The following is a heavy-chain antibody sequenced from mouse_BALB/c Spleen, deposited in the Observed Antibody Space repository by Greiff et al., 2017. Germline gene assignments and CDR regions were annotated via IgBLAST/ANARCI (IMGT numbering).Heavy chain of an antibody. D-gene: IGHD1-2*01. CDR2: INPSTGYT. CDR3: ARAITTAKRDY. V-gene: IGHV1-7*01. CDR1: GYTFTSYW. Sequence: VQLQQSGAELAKPGASVKMSCKASGYTFTSYWMHWAKQRPGQGLEWIGYINPSTGYTEYNQKFKDKATLTADKSSSTAYMQLSSLTSEDSAVYYCARAITTAKRDYWGQGTTLTVSS. J-gene: IGHJ2*01.